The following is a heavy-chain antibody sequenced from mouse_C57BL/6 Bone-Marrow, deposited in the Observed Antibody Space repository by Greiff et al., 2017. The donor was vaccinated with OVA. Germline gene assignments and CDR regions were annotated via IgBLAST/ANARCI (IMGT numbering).Heavy chain of an antibody. V-gene: IGHV1-5*01. CDR3: TRKDYYGPWFAY. CDR1: GYTFTSYW. J-gene: IGHJ3*01. CDR2: IYPGNSDT. Sequence: VQLQQSGTVLARPGASVKMSCKTSGYTFTSYWMHWVKQRPGQGLEWIGAIYPGNSDTSYNQKFKGKAKLTAVTSASTAYMELSSLTNEDSAGDDCTRKDYYGPWFAYWGQGTLVTVSA. D-gene: IGHD1-1*01.